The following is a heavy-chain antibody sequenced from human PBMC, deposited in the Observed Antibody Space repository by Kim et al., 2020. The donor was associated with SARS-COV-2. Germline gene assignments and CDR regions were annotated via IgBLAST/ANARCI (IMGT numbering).Heavy chain of an antibody. Sequence: SETLSLTCAVYGGSVSGGCWCWICHPQGTGLGLIWEINHSGSTNYNPTLKILVTLSVDTSKTQISLKLSSVTAADPAVYYCSRGSEGITIIVVVKPYYDYGMDVWGQGTPVTVSS. J-gene: IGHJ6*02. V-gene: IGHV4-34*01. CDR1: GGSVSGGC. CDR3: SRGSEGITIIVVVKPYYDYGMDV. D-gene: IGHD3-22*01. CDR2: INHSGST.